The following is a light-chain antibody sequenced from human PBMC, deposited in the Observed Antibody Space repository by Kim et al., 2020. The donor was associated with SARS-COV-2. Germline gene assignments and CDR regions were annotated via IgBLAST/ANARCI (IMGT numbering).Light chain of an antibody. Sequence: DIQMTQSPSFVSASVGDTVTITCRASQGITTSLAWYQQHSGKAPKLLIYAAFNLQSGVPPRFSGSASGTEGTLTITSLQPEDFATYYCHQANSLPFTFGPGTKVDIK. J-gene: IGKJ3*01. CDR3: HQANSLPFT. CDR1: QGITTS. CDR2: AAF. V-gene: IGKV1-12*01.